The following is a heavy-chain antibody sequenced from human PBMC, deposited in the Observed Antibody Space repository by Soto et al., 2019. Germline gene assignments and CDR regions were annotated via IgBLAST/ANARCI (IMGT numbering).Heavy chain of an antibody. Sequence: ASVKVSCKASGYTFTSYDINWVRQATGQGLEWMGWMNPNSGNTGYAQKFQGRVTMTRNTSISTAYMELSSLRSEDTAVYYCARVAGTFYYYGMDVWGQGTTVTVSS. D-gene: IGHD6-19*01. CDR1: GYTFTSYD. V-gene: IGHV1-8*01. CDR2: MNPNSGNT. J-gene: IGHJ6*02. CDR3: ARVAGTFYYYGMDV.